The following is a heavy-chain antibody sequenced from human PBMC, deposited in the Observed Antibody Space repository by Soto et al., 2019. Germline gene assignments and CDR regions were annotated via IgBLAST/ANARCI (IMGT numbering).Heavy chain of an antibody. Sequence: SETLSLTCAVYGGSFSGHYWSWIRQPPGKGLEWIGEINHSGSTNYNPSLKSRVTISVDTSKNQFSLKLSSVTAADTAVYYCARTAIVKPYNWFDPWGQGTLVTVSS. J-gene: IGHJ5*02. CDR2: INHSGST. CDR1: GGSFSGHY. CDR3: ARTAIVKPYNWFDP. V-gene: IGHV4-34*01. D-gene: IGHD5-18*01.